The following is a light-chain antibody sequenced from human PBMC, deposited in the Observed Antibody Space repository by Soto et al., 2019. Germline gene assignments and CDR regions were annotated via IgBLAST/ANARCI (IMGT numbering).Light chain of an antibody. CDR3: GTWDSSLSFGGV. J-gene: IGLJ3*02. CDR1: SSNIGNNY. CDR2: ENN. V-gene: IGLV1-51*02. Sequence: QSVLTQPPSVSAAPGQKVTISCSGSSSNIGNNYVSWYQQLPGTAPKLLIYENNKRPSGIPDRFSGSKSGTSATLGITGLQTGDEADYYCGTWDSSLSFGGVFGGGIKLTVL.